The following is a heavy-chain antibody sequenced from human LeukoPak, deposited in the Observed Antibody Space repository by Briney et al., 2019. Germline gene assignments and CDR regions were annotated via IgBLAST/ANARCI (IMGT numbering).Heavy chain of an antibody. CDR3: ARDLPYGSGSYPDY. Sequence: SETLSLTCTVSGGSISSCYWSWIRQPAGKGLEWIGRIYTSGSTNYNPSLKSRVTMSVDTSKNQFSLKLSSVTAADTAVYYCARDLPYGSGSYPDYRGQGTLVTVSS. J-gene: IGHJ4*02. CDR2: IYTSGST. CDR1: GGSISSCY. D-gene: IGHD3-10*01. V-gene: IGHV4-4*07.